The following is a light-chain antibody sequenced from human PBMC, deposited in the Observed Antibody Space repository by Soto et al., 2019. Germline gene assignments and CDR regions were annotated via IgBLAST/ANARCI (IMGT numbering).Light chain of an antibody. Sequence: EIVLTQSPGTLSLSPGERATLSCRASQSVSSSYLAWYQPKPGQAPRPLIYGASSRATAIPDRLSSSGSGTNCSLTSGRMEPEDFAMYYCHQYGSSLFTFGPGNKVDIK. V-gene: IGKV3-20*01. CDR3: HQYGSSLFT. CDR2: GAS. CDR1: QSVSSSY. J-gene: IGKJ3*01.